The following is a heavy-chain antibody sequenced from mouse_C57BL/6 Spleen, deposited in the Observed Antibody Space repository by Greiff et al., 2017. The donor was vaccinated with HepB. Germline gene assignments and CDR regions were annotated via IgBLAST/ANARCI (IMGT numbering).Heavy chain of an antibody. J-gene: IGHJ1*03. Sequence: VQLKESGPELVKPGASVKIPCKASGYTFTDYNMDWVKQSHGKSLEWIGDINPNNGGTIYNQKFKGKATLTVDKSSSTAYMELRSLTSEDTAVYYCARSPLGGYGSSYWWYFDVWGTGTTVTVSS. CDR3: ARSPLGGYGSSYWWYFDV. D-gene: IGHD1-1*01. V-gene: IGHV1-18*01. CDR2: INPNNGGT. CDR1: GYTFTDYN.